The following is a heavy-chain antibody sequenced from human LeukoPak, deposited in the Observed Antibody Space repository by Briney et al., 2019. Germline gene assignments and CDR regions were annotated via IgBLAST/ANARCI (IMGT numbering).Heavy chain of an antibody. V-gene: IGHV4-39*07. J-gene: IGHJ3*02. CDR1: GGSISSGGYY. CDR2: INHSGST. Sequence: PSETLSLTCTVSGGSISSGGYYWSWIRQPPGKGLEWIGEINHSGSTNYNPSLKSRVTISVDTSKNQFSLRLSSVTAADTAVYYCARLRTTIYAFDIWGQGTMVTVSS. CDR3: ARLRTTIYAFDI. D-gene: IGHD4-17*01.